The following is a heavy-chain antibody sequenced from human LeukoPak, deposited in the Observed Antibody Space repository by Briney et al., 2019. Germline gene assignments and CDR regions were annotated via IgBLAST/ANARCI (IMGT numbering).Heavy chain of an antibody. Sequence: GGSLRLSCAVSGFAFRNFNMNWVRQAPRKGLEWVSYISGTGTTTYYADSVKGRFTISRDIAQNSLYLQMNGLRAEDMAVYYCARSGSYRLDYWGQGTLVTVSS. V-gene: IGHV3-48*01. CDR2: ISGTGTTT. D-gene: IGHD1-26*01. J-gene: IGHJ4*02. CDR1: GFAFRNFN. CDR3: ARSGSYRLDY.